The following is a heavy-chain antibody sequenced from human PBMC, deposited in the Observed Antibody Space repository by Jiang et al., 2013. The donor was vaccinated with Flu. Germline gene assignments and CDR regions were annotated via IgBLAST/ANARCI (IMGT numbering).Heavy chain of an antibody. V-gene: IGHV5-51*01. CDR1: YW. Sequence: YWIGWVRQMPGKGLEWMGIIYPGDSDTRYSPSFQGQVTISADKSISTAYLQWSSLKASDTAMYYCARRGGDYYYGMDVWGKGTTVTVSS. CDR3: ARRGGDYYYGMDV. J-gene: IGHJ6*04. CDR2: IYPGDSDT. D-gene: IGHD4-17*01.